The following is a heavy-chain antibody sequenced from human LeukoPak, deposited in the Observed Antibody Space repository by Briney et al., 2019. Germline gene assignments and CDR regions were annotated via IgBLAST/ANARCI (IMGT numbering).Heavy chain of an antibody. D-gene: IGHD3-9*01. J-gene: IGHJ4*02. CDR3: ARSKDILTGYCFDY. V-gene: IGHV4-59*01. Sequence: NPSETLSLTCTVSGGSIRSYYWSWIRQPPGKGLEWVGYIYDSGSTSYNPSLKSRVTISADTSKNHSLKVTSVTAADTAVYYCARSKDILTGYCFDYWGQGTLVTVSS. CDR1: GGSIRSYY. CDR2: IYDSGST.